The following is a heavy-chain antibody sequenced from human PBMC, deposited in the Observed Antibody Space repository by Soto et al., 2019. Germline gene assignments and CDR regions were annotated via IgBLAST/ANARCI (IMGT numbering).Heavy chain of an antibody. J-gene: IGHJ5*02. CDR1: GYSFTSYW. V-gene: IGHV5-10-1*01. CDR2: IDPSDSYT. Sequence: PGESLKISCKGSGYSFTSYWISWVRQMPGKGLEWMGRIDPSDSYTNYSPSFQGHVTISADKSISTAYLQWSSLKASDPAMYYCARSGGQQPVGYWFDPGCQVTLVTVSS. CDR3: ARSGGQQPVGYWFDP. D-gene: IGHD6-13*01.